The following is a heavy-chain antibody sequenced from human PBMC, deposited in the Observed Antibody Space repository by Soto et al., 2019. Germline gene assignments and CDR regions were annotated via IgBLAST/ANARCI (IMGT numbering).Heavy chain of an antibody. J-gene: IGHJ4*02. Sequence: QVQLVQSGGEVKKPGASVKVSCKASGYTFTYYAVTWVRQAPGQGLEWMGWISAYNGHTKYAQNLQGRRTLTTDTSTNTAYMELRSLRSDDTAVYYCARGALDFEYWGQGTLVPVSS. V-gene: IGHV1-18*01. CDR1: GYTFTYYA. CDR3: ARGALDFEY. CDR2: ISAYNGHT.